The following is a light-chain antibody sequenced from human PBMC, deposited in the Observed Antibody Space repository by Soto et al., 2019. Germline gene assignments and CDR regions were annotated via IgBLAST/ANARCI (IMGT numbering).Light chain of an antibody. CDR1: QSISSY. J-gene: IGKJ1*01. CDR2: AAA. Sequence: DIQMTQSPSSLSASVGDRATITCRASQSISSYLAWYQQKPGRAPTLLIYAAATRRTGVPARFSGSGSGTEFTLTISSLQPEDFAAYYCQQHNSTPLTFGQGTKVDI. V-gene: IGKV1-39*01. CDR3: QQHNSTPLT.